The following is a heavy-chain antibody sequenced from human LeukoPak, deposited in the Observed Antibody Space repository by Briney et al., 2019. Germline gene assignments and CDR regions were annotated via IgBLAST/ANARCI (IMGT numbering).Heavy chain of an antibody. Sequence: SETLSLTCTVSGGSISSYYWSWIRQPPGKGLEWIGYIYYSGSTNYNPSLKSRVTISVDTSKNQFSLKLSSVTAADTAVYFCARVTGWFAYWGQGTLVTVSS. CDR1: GGSISSYY. CDR2: IYYSGST. D-gene: IGHD1-1*01. J-gene: IGHJ5*01. CDR3: ARVTGWFAY. V-gene: IGHV4-59*01.